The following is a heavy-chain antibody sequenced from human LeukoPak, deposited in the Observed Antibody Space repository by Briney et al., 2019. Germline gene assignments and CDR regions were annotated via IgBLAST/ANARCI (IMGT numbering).Heavy chain of an antibody. CDR2: IYYSGST. J-gene: IGHJ3*02. Sequence: PSETLSLTCTVSGGSISSSSYYWGWIRQPPGKGLEWIGSIYYSGSTYYNPSLKSRVTISVDTSKNQFSLKLSSVTAADTAVYYCASRQQQLVQLSAFDIWGQGTMVTVSS. D-gene: IGHD6-13*01. CDR1: GGSISSSSYY. V-gene: IGHV4-39*01. CDR3: ASRQQQLVQLSAFDI.